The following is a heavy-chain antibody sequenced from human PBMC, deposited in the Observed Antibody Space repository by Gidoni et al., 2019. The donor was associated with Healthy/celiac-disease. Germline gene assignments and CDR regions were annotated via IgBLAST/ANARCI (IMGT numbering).Heavy chain of an antibody. D-gene: IGHD5-18*01. CDR2: ISGSGGST. CDR1: GFTLSSDA. Sequence: EVQLVESGGGLVQPGGSLRLSWAASGFTLSSDAMSWVRQAPGKGLEWVSAISGSGGSTYYADSGKGRFTISRDTSKNTLYLQMNSLRAEDTSVYYCAKDRISVDTAMVAVYGMDVWGQGTTVTVSS. CDR3: AKDRISVDTAMVAVYGMDV. V-gene: IGHV3-23*04. J-gene: IGHJ6*02.